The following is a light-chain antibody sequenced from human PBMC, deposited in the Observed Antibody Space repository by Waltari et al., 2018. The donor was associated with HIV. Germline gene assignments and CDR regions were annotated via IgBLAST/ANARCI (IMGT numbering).Light chain of an antibody. Sequence: TIPCTGSNSNIGAGFDVNWYQQLPGTAPKLLIHGNTNRPSGVPDRFSGSKSGTSASLTITGLQSEDEADYYCQSYDSSRNSWVFGGGSKLAVL. J-gene: IGLJ3*02. CDR1: NSNIGAGFD. CDR3: QSYDSSRNSWV. V-gene: IGLV1-40*01. CDR2: GNT.